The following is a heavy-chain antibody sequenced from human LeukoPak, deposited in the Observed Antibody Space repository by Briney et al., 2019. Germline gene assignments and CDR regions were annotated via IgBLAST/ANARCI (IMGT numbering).Heavy chain of an antibody. CDR1: GFTFSSYG. J-gene: IGHJ3*02. CDR3: DRGWYGGFGAFDI. D-gene: IGHD6-19*01. V-gene: IGHV3-30*03. CDR2: ISYDGSNK. Sequence: GGSLRLSCAASGFTFSSYGMHWVRQAPGKGLEWVAVISYDGSNKYYADSVKGRFTISRDNSKNTPYLQMNSLRAEDTAVYYCDRGWYGGFGAFDIWGQGTMVTVSS.